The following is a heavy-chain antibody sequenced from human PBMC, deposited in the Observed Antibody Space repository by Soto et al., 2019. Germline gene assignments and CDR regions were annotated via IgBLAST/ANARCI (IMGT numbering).Heavy chain of an antibody. CDR3: AREHTIFGVVIIPNWFDP. Sequence: VKVSCKASGGTFSSYAISWVRQAPGQGLEWMGGIIPIFGTANYAQKFQGRVTITADESTSTAYMELSSLRSEDTAVYYCAREHTIFGVVIIPNWFDPWGQGTLVTVSS. J-gene: IGHJ5*02. D-gene: IGHD3-3*01. V-gene: IGHV1-69*01. CDR1: GGTFSSYA. CDR2: IIPIFGTA.